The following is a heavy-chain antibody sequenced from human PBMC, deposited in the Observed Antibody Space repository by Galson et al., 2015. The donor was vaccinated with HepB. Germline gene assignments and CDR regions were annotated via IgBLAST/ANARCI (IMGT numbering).Heavy chain of an antibody. Sequence: SLRLSCAASGFTFSDYYMSWIRQAPGKGLEWVSYISSSSSYTNYADSVKGRFTISRDNAKNPLYLQMNSLRAEDTAVYYCARDYRSGWGYSSSWYLIRAEYFQHWGQGTLVTVSS. V-gene: IGHV3-11*05. D-gene: IGHD6-13*01. J-gene: IGHJ1*01. CDR3: ARDYRSGWGYSSSWYLIRAEYFQH. CDR2: ISSSSSYT. CDR1: GFTFSDYY.